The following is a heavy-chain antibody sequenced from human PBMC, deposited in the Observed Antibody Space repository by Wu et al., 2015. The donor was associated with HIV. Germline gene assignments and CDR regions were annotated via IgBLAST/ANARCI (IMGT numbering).Heavy chain of an antibody. J-gene: IGHJ1*01. CDR1: GYTFTSFN. Sequence: QVQLVQSGTQVQKPGTSVRVSCRVSGYTFTSFNINWIRHAPGRGLEWVGWLNPKSGSAGFGRDFQGRISVTKNNSISTVYMELSGLTSDDTAIYYCARVGVLLTSAELLEYFQHWGQGTRVVVSS. CDR3: ARVGVLLTSAELLEYFQH. D-gene: IGHD1-26*01. CDR2: LNPKSGSA. V-gene: IGHV1-8*02.